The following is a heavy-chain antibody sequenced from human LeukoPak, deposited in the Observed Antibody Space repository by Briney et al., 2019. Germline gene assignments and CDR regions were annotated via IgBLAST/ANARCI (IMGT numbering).Heavy chain of an antibody. Sequence: GGSLRLSCAASGFTFSSYSMKWVRQAPGKGLEWVSYISGSSTTKNYADSVKGRFTISRDNAKNSLYLQMNSLRAEDTAVYYCARWVETYYDFWSGYFYRYYYGMDVWGQGTTVTVSS. CDR3: ARWVETYYDFWSGYFYRYYYGMDV. CDR1: GFTFSSYS. V-gene: IGHV3-48*01. CDR2: ISGSSTTK. J-gene: IGHJ6*02. D-gene: IGHD3-3*01.